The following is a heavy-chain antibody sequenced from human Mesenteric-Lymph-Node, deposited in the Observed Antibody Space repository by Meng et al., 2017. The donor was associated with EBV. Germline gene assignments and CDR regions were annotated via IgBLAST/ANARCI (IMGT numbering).Heavy chain of an antibody. J-gene: IGHJ4*02. CDR2: INSDRLPP. D-gene: IGHD2/OR15-2a*01. V-gene: IGHV3-74*01. CDR3: SQHNIPSFPSLVPL. Sequence: EVQLVESGGGLVQPGGSLRLSCAASGFTFSSYWMHWVRQVPGKGLVWVSRINSDRLPPNYDSSLKVRFTISRNNAKNTLYLQMSNLRAEDTSVYYCSQHNIPSFPSLVPLWGQGTLGTVSS. CDR1: GFTFSSYW.